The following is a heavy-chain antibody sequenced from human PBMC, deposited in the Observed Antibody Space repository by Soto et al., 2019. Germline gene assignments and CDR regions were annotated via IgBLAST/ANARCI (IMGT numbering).Heavy chain of an antibody. CDR1: GYTFTGYD. V-gene: IGHV1-2*04. Sequence: ASVNVSCKASGYTFTGYDMHWVRQAPGQGLEWMGWINPNSGGTNYAQKFQGWVTMTRDTSISTAYMELNRLTSDDTAVYYCALGYCSGGSCYDWFDPWGQGTLVTVSS. J-gene: IGHJ5*02. CDR2: INPNSGGT. CDR3: ALGYCSGGSCYDWFDP. D-gene: IGHD2-15*01.